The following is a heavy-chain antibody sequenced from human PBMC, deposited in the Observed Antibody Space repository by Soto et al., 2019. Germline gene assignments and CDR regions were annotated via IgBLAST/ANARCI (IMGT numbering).Heavy chain of an antibody. CDR3: ARSVAEGYYDILTGYYIRGFFDY. D-gene: IGHD3-9*01. CDR1: GGSISSSNW. CDR2: IYHSGST. Sequence: ETLSLTCAVSGGSISSSNWWSWVRQPPGKGLEWIGEIYHSGSTNYNPSLKSRVTISVDKSKNQFSLKLSSVTAADTAVYYCARSVAEGYYDILTGYYIRGFFDYWGQGTLVTVSS. J-gene: IGHJ4*02. V-gene: IGHV4-4*02.